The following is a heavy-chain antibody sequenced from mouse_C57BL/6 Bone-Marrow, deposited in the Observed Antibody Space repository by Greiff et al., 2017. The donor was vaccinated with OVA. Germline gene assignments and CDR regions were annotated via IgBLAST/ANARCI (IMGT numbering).Heavy chain of an antibody. V-gene: IGHV5-4*03. Sequence: EVMLVESGGGLVKPGGSLKLSCAASGFTFSSYAMSWVRQTPEKRLEWVATISDGGSYTYYPDNVKGRFTISRDNAKNNLYLQMSHLKSEDTAMYYCARGPIYYPFAYWGQGTLVTVSA. CDR3: ARGPIYYPFAY. J-gene: IGHJ3*01. D-gene: IGHD2-1*01. CDR2: ISDGGSYT. CDR1: GFTFSSYA.